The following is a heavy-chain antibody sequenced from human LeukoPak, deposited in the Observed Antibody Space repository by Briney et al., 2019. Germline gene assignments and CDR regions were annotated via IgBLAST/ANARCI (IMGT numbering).Heavy chain of an antibody. V-gene: IGHV3-23*01. CDR1: GFTFSSYG. CDR3: AKDLGYFDL. Sequence: GGSLRLSCAASGFTFSSYGMHWVRQAPGKGLEWVSGISGSGGTRYFADSVKGRFTISRDNSKNTVYLQLNSLRDEDTAVYYCAKDLGYFDLWGRGTLVTVSS. J-gene: IGHJ2*01. CDR2: ISGSGGTR.